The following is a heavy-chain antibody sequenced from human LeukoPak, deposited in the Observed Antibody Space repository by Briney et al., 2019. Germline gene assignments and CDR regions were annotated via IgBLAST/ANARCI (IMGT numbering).Heavy chain of an antibody. CDR2: IIPILGIA. J-gene: IGHJ4*02. CDR3: ASGLARGPYYFDY. D-gene: IGHD3/OR15-3a*01. CDR1: GGTFSSYA. Sequence: ASVKVSCKASGGTFSSYAISRVRQAPGQGLEWMGRIIPILGIANYAQKFQGRVTITADKSTSTAYMELSSLRSEDTAVYYCASGLARGPYYFDYWGQGTLVTVSS. V-gene: IGHV1-69*04.